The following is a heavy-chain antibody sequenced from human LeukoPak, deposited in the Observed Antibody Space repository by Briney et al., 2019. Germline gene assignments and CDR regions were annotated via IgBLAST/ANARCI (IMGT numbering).Heavy chain of an antibody. CDR1: GYTFIGYY. Sequence: ASVKVSCKASGYTFIGYYMHWVRQAPGQGLEWMGWINPNSGGTNYAQKFQGRVTMTRDTSISTAYMELSRLRSDDTAVYYCARSRARSDAFDIWGQGTMVTVSS. V-gene: IGHV1-2*02. CDR2: INPNSGGT. J-gene: IGHJ3*02. CDR3: ARSRARSDAFDI.